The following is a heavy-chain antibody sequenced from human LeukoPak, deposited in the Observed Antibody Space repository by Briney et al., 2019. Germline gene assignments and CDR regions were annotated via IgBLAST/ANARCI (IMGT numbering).Heavy chain of an antibody. V-gene: IGHV4-38-2*02. CDR1: GYSISSGCY. CDR2: IYHSGST. CDR3: ARVDYDSSGDNDY. Sequence: SETLSLTCTVSGYSISSGCYWGWIRQPPGKGLEWIGSIYHSGSTYYNPSLKSRVTISVDTSKNQFSVKLSSVTAADTAVYYCARVDYDSSGDNDYWGQGTLVTVSS. D-gene: IGHD3-22*01. J-gene: IGHJ4*02.